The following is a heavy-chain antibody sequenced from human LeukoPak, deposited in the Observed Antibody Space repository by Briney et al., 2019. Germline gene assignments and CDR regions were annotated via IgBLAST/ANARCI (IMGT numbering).Heavy chain of an antibody. D-gene: IGHD2-2*01. CDR2: IIPIFGTA. CDR1: GYTFTGYY. V-gene: IGHV1-69*13. CDR3: ARTKVPAATSPRPYYYYMDV. Sequence: ASVKVSCKASGYTFTGYYMHWVRQAPGQGLEWMGGIIPIFGTANYAQKFQGRVTITADESTSTAYMELSSLRSEDTAVYYCARTKVPAATSPRPYYYYMDVWGKGTTVTISS. J-gene: IGHJ6*03.